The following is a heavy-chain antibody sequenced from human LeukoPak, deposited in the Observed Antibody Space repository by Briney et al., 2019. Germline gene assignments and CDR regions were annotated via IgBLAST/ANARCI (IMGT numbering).Heavy chain of an antibody. CDR1: GFTFDDYG. V-gene: IGHV3-20*04. Sequence: PGGSLRLSCAASGFTFDDYGMSWARQAPGKGLEWVSGINWNGGSTGYADSVKGRFTISRDNAKNSLYLQMNSLRAEDTALYYCARVSGLGSYYDSSGYPDYWGRGTLVTVSS. CDR3: ARVSGLGSYYDSSGYPDY. J-gene: IGHJ4*02. D-gene: IGHD3-22*01. CDR2: INWNGGST.